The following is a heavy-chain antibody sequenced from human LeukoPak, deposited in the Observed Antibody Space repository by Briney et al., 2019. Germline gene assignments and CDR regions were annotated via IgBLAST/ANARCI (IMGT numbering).Heavy chain of an antibody. V-gene: IGHV3-30*18. Sequence: GGCLRLSCAASGFTFSSYGMHWVRQAPGKGLEWVAVISYDGSNKYYADSVKGRFTISRDNSKNTLYLQMNSLRAEDTAVYYCAKEGNDQGYFDYWGQGTLVTVSS. J-gene: IGHJ4*02. CDR2: ISYDGSNK. CDR3: AKEGNDQGYFDY. CDR1: GFTFSSYG. D-gene: IGHD2-2*01.